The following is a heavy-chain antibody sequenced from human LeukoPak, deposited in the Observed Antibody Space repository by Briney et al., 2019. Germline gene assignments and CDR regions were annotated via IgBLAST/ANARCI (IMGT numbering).Heavy chain of an antibody. J-gene: IGHJ4*02. D-gene: IGHD2-2*01. CDR1: GGSISSSTYY. Sequence: SETLSLTCTVSGGSISSSTYYWAWIRQPPGKGLEWIGSIYYSGRTSYKPSLKSRVTISVDTSKNQFSLKLNSVTAADTAVYYCARLSKRGLGYCSSPIWHGGIDYWGQGTLVTVSS. V-gene: IGHV4-39*01. CDR3: ARLSKRGLGYCSSPIWHGGIDY. CDR2: IYYSGRT.